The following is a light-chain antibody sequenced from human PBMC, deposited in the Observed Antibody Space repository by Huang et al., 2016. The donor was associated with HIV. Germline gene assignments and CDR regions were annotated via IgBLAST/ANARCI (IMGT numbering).Light chain of an antibody. CDR1: QRISSW. Sequence: DIQMTQSPSTLSASVGDRVTLTCRASQRISSWFAWYQQKPGKAPKLLVYKASSLESGVPSMFSGSGSGTEFTLTISRLQPDDFATYYCQQYNSYLTFGQGTKVDVK. CDR3: QQYNSYLT. J-gene: IGKJ1*01. CDR2: KAS. V-gene: IGKV1-5*03.